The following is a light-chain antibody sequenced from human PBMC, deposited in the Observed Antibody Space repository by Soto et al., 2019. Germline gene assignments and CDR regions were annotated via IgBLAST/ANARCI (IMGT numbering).Light chain of an antibody. Sequence: DIQMTQSPSSLSASVGDRVTITCRASQSISSYLNWYQQKPGKAPKLLIYASSSLQSGVPSRFSGSGSGTDFTLTISSLQSEDSATYYCQQRYSVPSFGGGTKVEIK. CDR2: ASS. CDR3: QQRYSVPS. CDR1: QSISSY. V-gene: IGKV1-39*01. J-gene: IGKJ4*01.